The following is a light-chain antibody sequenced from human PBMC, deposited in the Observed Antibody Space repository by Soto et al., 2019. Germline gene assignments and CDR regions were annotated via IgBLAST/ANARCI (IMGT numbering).Light chain of an antibody. Sequence: DIQMTQSPSSLSASVGDRVTITCQASQDISNYLNWYQQKPGKAPKLLIYDASNLETGVLSRFSGSGSGTDFTVTISSLQPEDIATYYCQQYDNLPRTFGPGTKVDIK. J-gene: IGKJ3*01. V-gene: IGKV1-33*01. CDR1: QDISNY. CDR3: QQYDNLPRT. CDR2: DAS.